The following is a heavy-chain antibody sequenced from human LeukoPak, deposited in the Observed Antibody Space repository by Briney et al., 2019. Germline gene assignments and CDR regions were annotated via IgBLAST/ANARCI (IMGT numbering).Heavy chain of an antibody. CDR2: LSGSGSSA. CDR1: GFTFSSYA. V-gene: IGHV3-23*01. Sequence: GGSLRLSCAASGFTFSSYAMSWVRQAPGKGLEWVSGLSGSGSSAYYADSVKGRFTISRDNSKNTLYPQMNSLRPEDTAVYYCAKGLTNLGDDWGQGTLVTVSS. D-gene: IGHD3-9*01. CDR3: AKGLTNLGDD. J-gene: IGHJ4*02.